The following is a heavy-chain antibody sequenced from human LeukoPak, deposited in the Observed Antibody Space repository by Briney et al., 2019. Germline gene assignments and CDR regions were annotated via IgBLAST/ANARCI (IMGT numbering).Heavy chain of an antibody. CDR2: ISWNSGSI. D-gene: IGHD6-19*01. CDR1: GFTFDDYA. CDR3: AKDLSRIAVAGTAFDY. J-gene: IGHJ4*02. V-gene: IGHV3-9*01. Sequence: GGSLRLSCAASGFTFDDYAMHWVRHAPGKGLEWVSGISWNSGSIGYADSVKGRFTISRDNAKNSLYLQMNSLRAEDTALYYCAKDLSRIAVAGTAFDYWGQGTLVTVSP.